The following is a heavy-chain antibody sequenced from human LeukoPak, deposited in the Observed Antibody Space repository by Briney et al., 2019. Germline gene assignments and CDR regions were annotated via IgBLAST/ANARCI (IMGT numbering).Heavy chain of an antibody. Sequence: PGGSLRLSCAASGFTFSSYAMSWVRQAPGKGLEWVSAISGSGGSTYYADSVKGRFTISRDNSKNTLYLQMNSLRAEDTAVYYCAKGEFIAVAGTILLTRYYGMDVWGQGTTVTVSS. D-gene: IGHD6-19*01. CDR2: ISGSGGST. CDR3: AKGEFIAVAGTILLTRYYGMDV. V-gene: IGHV3-23*01. J-gene: IGHJ6*02. CDR1: GFTFSSYA.